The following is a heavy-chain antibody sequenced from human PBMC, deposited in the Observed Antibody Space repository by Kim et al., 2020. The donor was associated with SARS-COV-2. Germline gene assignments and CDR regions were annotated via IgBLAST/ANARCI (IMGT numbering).Heavy chain of an antibody. V-gene: IGHV5-51*01. CDR3: ARSITMVRGAKVGSLELGPLLDP. J-gene: IGHJ5*02. Sequence: GESLKISCKGSGYSFTSYWIGWVRQMPGKGLEWMGIIYPGDSDTRYSPSFQGQVTISADKSISTAYLQWSSLKASDTAMYYCARSITMVRGAKVGSLELGPLLDPWGQGTLVTVSS. D-gene: IGHD3-10*01. CDR1: GYSFTSYW. CDR2: IYPGDSDT.